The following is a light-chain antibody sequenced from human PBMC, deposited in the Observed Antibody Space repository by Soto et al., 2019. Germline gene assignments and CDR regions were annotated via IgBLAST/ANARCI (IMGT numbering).Light chain of an antibody. CDR3: GTWDSSLSAYYV. CDR2: DNN. J-gene: IGLJ1*01. Sequence: QSVLTQPPSVSGAPGQRVTISCTGSNSNIGAGYDVHWYQQLPGTAPKLLIYDNNKRPSGIPDRFSGSKSGTSATLGITGLQTGDEADYYCGTWDSSLSAYYVFGTGTKVT. CDR1: NSNIGAGYD. V-gene: IGLV1-51*01.